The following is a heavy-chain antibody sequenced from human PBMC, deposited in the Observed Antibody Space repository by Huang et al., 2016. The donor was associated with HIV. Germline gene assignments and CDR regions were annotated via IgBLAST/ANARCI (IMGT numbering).Heavy chain of an antibody. V-gene: IGHV1-18*01. D-gene: IGHD3-22*01. CDR3: ARDPKYHRIGYYRQRRGIDI. CDR1: GYTFTSYG. Sequence: QIQLMQSGPELKQPGASVKVSCKASGYTFTSYGLTWVRRAPGQGPEWMGWISASSGDTEYAQKVQGRVTLTTDTSTNIAYMELRSLRADDTAKYYCARDPKYHRIGYYRQRRGIDIWGQGTMVIVSS. J-gene: IGHJ3*02. CDR2: ISASSGDT.